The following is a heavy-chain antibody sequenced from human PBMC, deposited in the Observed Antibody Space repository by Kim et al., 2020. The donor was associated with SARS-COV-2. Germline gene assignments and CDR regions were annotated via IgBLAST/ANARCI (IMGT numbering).Heavy chain of an antibody. J-gene: IGHJ6*02. CDR2: ISGDGGST. D-gene: IGHD5-18*01. V-gene: IGHV3-43*02. CDR1: GFTFDDYA. CDR3: AKIFAPRTVQLWPPYYYGMDV. Sequence: GGSLRLSCAASGFTFDDYAMHWVRQAPGKGLEWVSLISGDGGSTYYADSVKGRFTISRDNSKNSLYLQMNSLRTEDTALYYCAKIFAPRTVQLWPPYYYGMDVCGQGTTVTVSS.